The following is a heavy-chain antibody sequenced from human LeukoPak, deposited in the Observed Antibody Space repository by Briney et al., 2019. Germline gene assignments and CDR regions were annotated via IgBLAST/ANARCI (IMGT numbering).Heavy chain of an antibody. CDR1: GFTFSSYW. D-gene: IGHD5-24*01. V-gene: IGHV3-74*01. Sequence: PGGSLRLSCAASGFTFSSYWMYWVRQAPGKGLVWVSRINSDGSSTSYADSVKGRFTISRDNAKNTLYLQMNSLRAEDTAVYYCARGERWLQLYDYWGQGTLVTVSS. J-gene: IGHJ4*02. CDR3: ARGERWLQLYDY. CDR2: INSDGSST.